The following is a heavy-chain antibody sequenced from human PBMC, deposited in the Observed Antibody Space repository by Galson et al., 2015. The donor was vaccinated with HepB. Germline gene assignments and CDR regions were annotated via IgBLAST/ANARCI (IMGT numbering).Heavy chain of an antibody. V-gene: IGHV3-23*01. CDR2: ISANTGNT. Sequence: SLRLSCAASGFTFSSYAVSWARQAPGKGLEWVSTISANTGNTYYADSVKGRFTISRDNSKNTLYLQMNTLRAEDTAVYYRAKSMAARPGSFDYWGQGTLVTVSS. D-gene: IGHD6-6*01. CDR1: GFTFSSYA. CDR3: AKSMAARPGSFDY. J-gene: IGHJ4*02.